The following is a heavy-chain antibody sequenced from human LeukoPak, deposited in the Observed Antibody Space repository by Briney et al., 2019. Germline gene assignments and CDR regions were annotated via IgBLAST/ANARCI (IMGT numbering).Heavy chain of an antibody. CDR3: ARPKPGGGHGFDY. J-gene: IGHJ4*02. CDR1: GGSISSSRYY. CDR2: IYYSGST. V-gene: IGHV4-39*07. Sequence: SSETLSLTCTVSGGSISSSRYYWGWIRQPPGKGLEWIGSIYYSGSTYYNPSLKSRVTISVDTSKNQFSLKLSSVTAAGTAVYYCARPKPGGGHGFDYWGQGTLVTVSS. D-gene: IGHD5-12*01.